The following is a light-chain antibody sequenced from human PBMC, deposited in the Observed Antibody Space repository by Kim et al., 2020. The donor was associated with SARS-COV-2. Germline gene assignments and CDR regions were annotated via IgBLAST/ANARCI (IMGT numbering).Light chain of an antibody. V-gene: IGKV1-9*01. Sequence: DIQLTQSPSFLSASVGDRVTITCRASQDISNYFAWYQQRPGEAPKLLIYGVFNLQSGVPLRYSGTGSGTEFTLTITSLQPEDFASYYCQQFKTYPYTFGQGTKLEIK. J-gene: IGKJ2*01. CDR2: GVF. CDR1: QDISNY. CDR3: QQFKTYPYT.